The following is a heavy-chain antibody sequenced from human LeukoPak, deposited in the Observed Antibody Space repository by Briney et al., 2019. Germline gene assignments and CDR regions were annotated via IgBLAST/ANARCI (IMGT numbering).Heavy chain of an antibody. J-gene: IGHJ1*01. CDR3: ARDSHDYGDYGDFQH. V-gene: IGHV3-30-3*01. Sequence: GSLRLSCAASGFTFSSYAMHWVRQAPGKGLEWVAVISYDGSNKYYADSVKGRFTISRDNSKNTLYLQMNSLRAEDTAVYYCARDSHDYGDYGDFQHWGQGTLVTVSS. D-gene: IGHD4-17*01. CDR1: GFTFSSYA. CDR2: ISYDGSNK.